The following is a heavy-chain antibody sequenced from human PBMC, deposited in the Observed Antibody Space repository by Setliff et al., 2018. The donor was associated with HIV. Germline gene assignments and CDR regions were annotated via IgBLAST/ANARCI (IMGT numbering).Heavy chain of an antibody. CDR3: AKEGGTYGSDYYYYYMDV. CDR1: GFIFVDYA. J-gene: IGHJ6*03. V-gene: IGHV3-9*01. D-gene: IGHD3-10*01. CDR2: ISWNSGVI. Sequence: GGSLRLSCAASGFIFVDYAMHWVRQAPGKGLEWVSGISWNSGVIGYADSVKGRFTISRDNAKNSLYLQMNSLRAEDTALYYCAKEGGTYGSDYYYYYMDVWGKGTTVTVSS.